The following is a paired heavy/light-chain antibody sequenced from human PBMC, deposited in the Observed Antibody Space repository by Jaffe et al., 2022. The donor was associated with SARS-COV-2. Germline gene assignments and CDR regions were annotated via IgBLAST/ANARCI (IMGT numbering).Heavy chain of an antibody. CDR3: ARELLSVPGERPLDY. CDR1: GGSIKSRYYY. J-gene: IGHJ4*01. CDR2: VYYNGAT. V-gene: IGHV4-39*02. D-gene: IGHD3-16*01. Sequence: QLQLQESGPGLVKPSETLSLTCTVSGGSIKSRYYYWAWIRQPPGKGLEWIGTVYYNGATQYNPSLRSRVTLSIDTSKNQFSLKLGSVTAADTAVYYCARELLSVPGERPLDYWGHGSLVTVSS.
Light chain of an antibody. J-gene: IGLJ3*02. CDR1: SGHSAYA. CDR2: VNSDGSH. V-gene: IGLV4-69*02. CDR3: QAWGTGTLRM. Sequence: QPVLTQSPSASASLGASVKLTCTLSSGHSAYAIAWHQQQPEKGPRFLMKVNSDGSHTKGDGIPDRFSGFSSGAERYLSISSLQSEDEADYYCQAWGTGTLRMFGGGTKLTVL.